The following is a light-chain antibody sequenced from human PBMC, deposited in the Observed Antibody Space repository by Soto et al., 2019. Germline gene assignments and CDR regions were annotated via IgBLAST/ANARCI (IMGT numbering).Light chain of an antibody. V-gene: IGKV3-20*01. CDR2: DAS. CDR1: QSVSSSY. Sequence: EIVLTQSPGTLSLSPGERATLSCRASQSVSSSYLAWYQQKPGQAPRLLIYDASTRATGVPARFGGSGSGTEFTLTISGLQSEDFAVYYCQQYGDWTPDTFGHGTKVDIK. J-gene: IGKJ2*01. CDR3: QQYGDWTPDT.